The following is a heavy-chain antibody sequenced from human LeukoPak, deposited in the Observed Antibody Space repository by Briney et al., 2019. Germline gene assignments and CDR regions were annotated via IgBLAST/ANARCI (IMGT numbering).Heavy chain of an antibody. CDR2: IIPIFGTA. J-gene: IGHJ5*02. Sequence: ASVKVSCKASGGTFSSYAICWVRQAPGQGLEWMGGIIPIFGTANYAQKFQGRVTITADKSTSTAYMELSSLRSEDTAVYYCARSPYYDYVWGSYPMGWFDPWGQGTLVTVSS. CDR1: GGTFSSYA. V-gene: IGHV1-69*06. D-gene: IGHD3-16*02. CDR3: ARSPYYDYVWGSYPMGWFDP.